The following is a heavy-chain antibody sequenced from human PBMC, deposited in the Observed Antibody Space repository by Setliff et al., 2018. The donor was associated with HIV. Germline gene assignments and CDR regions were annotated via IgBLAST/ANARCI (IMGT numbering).Heavy chain of an antibody. CDR3: ARETYYYDNPQYYYYYMDV. CDR2: IYTSGST. Sequence: SETLSLTCTVSGGSISSGSYYWSWIRQLAGEGLEWIGRIYTSGSTNYNPSLKSRVTISVDTSKNQFSLKLRSVTAADTAVYYCARETYYYDNPQYYYYYMDVWGKGTTVTVSS. V-gene: IGHV4-61*02. J-gene: IGHJ6*03. D-gene: IGHD3-22*01. CDR1: GGSISSGSYY.